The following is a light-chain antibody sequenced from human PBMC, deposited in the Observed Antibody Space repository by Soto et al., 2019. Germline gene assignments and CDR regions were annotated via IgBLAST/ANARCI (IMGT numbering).Light chain of an antibody. Sequence: QSVLTQPASVSGSAGQSITISCSGTMRDVGAYNLVSWYQQHPGTAPKLIIYEVRNRPSGISSRFSGSRFGNTASLTISGLQSEDEGDYNCSAYTARSTLVFGGGTKLTVL. J-gene: IGLJ3*02. CDR2: EVR. CDR1: MRDVGAYNL. CDR3: SAYTARSTLV. V-gene: IGLV2-14*01.